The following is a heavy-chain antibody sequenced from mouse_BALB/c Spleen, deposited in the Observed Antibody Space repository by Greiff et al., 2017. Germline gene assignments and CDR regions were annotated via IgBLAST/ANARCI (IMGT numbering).Heavy chain of an antibody. CDR2: IYPGDGDT. V-gene: IGHV1-80*01. J-gene: IGHJ3*01. D-gene: IGHD1-2*01. CDR3: ARELTTATAWFAY. Sequence: QVQLKESGAELVRPGSSVKISCKASGYAFSSYWMNWVKQRPGQGLEWIGQIYPGDGDTNYNGKFKGKATLTADKSSSTAYMQLSSLTSEDSAVYFSARELTTATAWFAYWGQGTLVTVSA. CDR1: GYAFSSYW.